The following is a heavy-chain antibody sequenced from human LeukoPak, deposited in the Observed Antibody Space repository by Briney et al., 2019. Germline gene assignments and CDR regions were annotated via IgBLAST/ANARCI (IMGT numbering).Heavy chain of an antibody. CDR2: IDPDSGGT. D-gene: IGHD2-2*02. V-gene: IGHV1-2*02. CDR1: GYTFTGYY. J-gene: IGHJ4*02. Sequence: ASVKVSWKTSGYTFTGYYLHWVRQAPGQGLEWMGRIDPDSGGTHYAQKFQVRVTVTRDTSITTVYMELSGLTSDDTAVYYCARVPGPYTTSRFDYWGQGTPVTVSS. CDR3: ARVPGPYTTSRFDY.